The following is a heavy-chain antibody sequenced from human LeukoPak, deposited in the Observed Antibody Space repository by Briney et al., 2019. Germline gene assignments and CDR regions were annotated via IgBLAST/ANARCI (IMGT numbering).Heavy chain of an antibody. CDR3: ARDRRTTVVENNWFDP. V-gene: IGHV1-18*01. CDR1: GYTFTSYD. D-gene: IGHD4-23*01. Sequence: ASVKVSCKASGYTFTSYDINWVRQAPGQGLEWMGWISAYNGNTNYAQKLQGRVTMTTDTSTSTAYMELRSLRSDDTAVYYCARDRRTTVVENNWFDPWGQGTLVTVSS. CDR2: ISAYNGNT. J-gene: IGHJ5*02.